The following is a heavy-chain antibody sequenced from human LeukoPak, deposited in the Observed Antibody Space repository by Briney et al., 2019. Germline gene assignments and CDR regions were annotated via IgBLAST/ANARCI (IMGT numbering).Heavy chain of an antibody. CDR2: IRSKANSYAT. Sequence: AGGPLRLSCAASGFTFSGSAMHWVRQASGKGLEWVGRIRSKANSYATAYAASVKGRFTISRDDSKNTAYLQMNSLKTEDTAVYYCTSRGTVIAAAGTQTSNYWGQGTLVTVSS. J-gene: IGHJ4*02. V-gene: IGHV3-73*01. CDR3: TSRGTVIAAAGTQTSNY. D-gene: IGHD6-13*01. CDR1: GFTFSGSA.